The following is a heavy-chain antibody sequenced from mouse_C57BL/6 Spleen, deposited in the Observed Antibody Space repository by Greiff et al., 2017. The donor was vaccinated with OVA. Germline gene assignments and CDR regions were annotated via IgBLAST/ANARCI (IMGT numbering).Heavy chain of an antibody. CDR1: GYTFTSYW. V-gene: IGHV1-64*01. CDR3: ARSGDYDEGFAY. Sequence: VQLQQPGAELVKPGASVKLSCKASGYTFTSYWMHWVKQRPGQGLEWIGLIHPNSGSTNYNEKFKSKATLTVDKSSSTAYMQLSSLTSEDSAGYCCARSGDYDEGFAYWGQGTLVTVSA. D-gene: IGHD2-4*01. CDR2: IHPNSGST. J-gene: IGHJ3*01.